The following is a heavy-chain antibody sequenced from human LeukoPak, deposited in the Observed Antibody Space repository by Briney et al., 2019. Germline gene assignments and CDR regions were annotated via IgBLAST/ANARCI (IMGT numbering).Heavy chain of an antibody. J-gene: IGHJ3*02. Sequence: PGGSLRLSCAASGFTFSSYEMNWVRQAPGKGLEWVSYISSSGSTIYYADSVKGRLTISRDNAKNSLYLQMNSLRAEVTDVYYCARDLYAFEIWGQGTMVSVSS. CDR1: GFTFSSYE. V-gene: IGHV3-48*03. CDR2: ISSSGSTI. CDR3: ARDLYAFEI.